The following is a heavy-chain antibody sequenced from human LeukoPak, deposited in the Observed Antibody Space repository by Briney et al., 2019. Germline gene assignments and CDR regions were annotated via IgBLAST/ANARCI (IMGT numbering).Heavy chain of an antibody. D-gene: IGHD3-10*01. Sequence: ASVKVSCKASGYTFTSYYMHWVRQAPGQELEWMGIINPSGGSTSYAQKFQGRVTMTRDTSISTAYMELSRLRSDDTAVYYCARDSGERGSGSYLIAYWGQGTLVTVSS. CDR1: GYTFTSYY. CDR2: INPSGGST. J-gene: IGHJ4*02. V-gene: IGHV1-46*01. CDR3: ARDSGERGSGSYLIAY.